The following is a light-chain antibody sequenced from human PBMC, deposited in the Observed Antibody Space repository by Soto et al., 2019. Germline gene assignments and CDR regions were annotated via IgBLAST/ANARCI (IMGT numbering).Light chain of an antibody. CDR3: QQRNIWPPLFT. Sequence: EIVLPQSPATLSLSPGERATLSCRASQSVSTYLAWYQQKPGHAPRLLIYEASNRATGIPARFSGSGSGTDVTLTISSLEPEDFAVYYCQQRNIWPPLFTFGPGTKVDV. V-gene: IGKV3-11*01. CDR2: EAS. J-gene: IGKJ3*01. CDR1: QSVSTY.